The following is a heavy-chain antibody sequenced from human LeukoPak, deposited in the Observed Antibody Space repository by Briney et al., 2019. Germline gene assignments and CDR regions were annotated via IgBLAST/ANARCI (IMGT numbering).Heavy chain of an antibody. J-gene: IGHJ4*02. D-gene: IGHD3-10*01. Sequence: GGSLRPSCAASGFTFDDYGMSWVRQAPGKGLEWVSGINWNGGSTGYADSVKGRFTISRDNAKNSLYLQMNSLRAEDTALYYCARDKRLGYYGSGSYYTPPFDYWGQGTLVTVSS. CDR3: ARDKRLGYYGSGSYYTPPFDY. CDR1: GFTFDDYG. CDR2: INWNGGST. V-gene: IGHV3-20*04.